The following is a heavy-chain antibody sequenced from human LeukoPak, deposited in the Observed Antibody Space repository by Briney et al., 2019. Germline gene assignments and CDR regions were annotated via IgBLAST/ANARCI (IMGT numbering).Heavy chain of an antibody. V-gene: IGHV4-59*01. J-gene: IGHJ6*03. CDR2: VDHTGST. D-gene: IGHD1-1*01. Sequence: SETLSLTCSVSDDSITMYYWTWIRQPPGKGLEWIGYVDHTGSTNFNPSLNGRVSISRDTTKNLFSLRLRSVTAADTAVYFCARGRVSSSTWYSTYYYYFYVDVWGKGTTVTVSS. CDR3: ARGRVSSSTWYSTYYYYFYVDV. CDR1: DDSITMYY.